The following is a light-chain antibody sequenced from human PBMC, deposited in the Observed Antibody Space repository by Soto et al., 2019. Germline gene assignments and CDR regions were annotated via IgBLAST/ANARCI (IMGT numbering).Light chain of an antibody. Sequence: EIVLTQSPGTLSLSPGERATLSCRASQSVSNNYLAWYQQKPGKAPRLLIYGASNRATGIPDRFSGSGSGTDFTLTISRLEPEDFAVYYCQQYGSSPPTWTFGQGTKVDIK. V-gene: IGKV3-20*01. CDR2: GAS. CDR3: QQYGSSPPTWT. J-gene: IGKJ1*01. CDR1: QSVSNNY.